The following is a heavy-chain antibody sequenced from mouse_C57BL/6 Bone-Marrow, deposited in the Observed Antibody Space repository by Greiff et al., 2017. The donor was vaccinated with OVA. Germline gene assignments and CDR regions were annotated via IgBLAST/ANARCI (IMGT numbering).Heavy chain of an antibody. V-gene: IGHV1-61*01. CDR1: GYTFTSYW. J-gene: IGHJ3*01. D-gene: IGHD1-1*01. CDR2: IYPSDSET. CDR3: ARLEGDYYGSSFFAY. Sequence: VQLQQPGAELVRPGSSVKLSCKASGYTFTSYWMDWVKQRPGHGLEWIGNIYPSDSETHYNQKFKDKATLTVDKSSSTAYMQLSSLTSEDSAVYYCARLEGDYYGSSFFAYWGQGTLVTVSA.